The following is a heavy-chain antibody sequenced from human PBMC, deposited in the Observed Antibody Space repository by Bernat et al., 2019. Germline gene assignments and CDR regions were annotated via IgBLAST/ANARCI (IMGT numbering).Heavy chain of an antibody. CDR2: ISYDGSNK. CDR3: ARDAPPFNDIRIAAATGAPDY. D-gene: IGHD6-13*01. V-gene: IGHV3-30-3*01. J-gene: IGHJ4*02. Sequence: QVQLVESGGGVVQPGRSLRLSCAASGFTFSSYAMHWVRQAPGKGLEWVAVISYDGSNKYYADSVKGRFTISRDNSKNTLYLQMNSLRAEDTAVYYCARDAPPFNDIRIAAATGAPDYWGQGTLVTVSS. CDR1: GFTFSSYA.